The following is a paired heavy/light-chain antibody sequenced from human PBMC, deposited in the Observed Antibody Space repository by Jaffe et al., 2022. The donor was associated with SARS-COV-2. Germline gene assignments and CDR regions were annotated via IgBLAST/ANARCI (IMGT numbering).Heavy chain of an antibody. CDR3: ARNAITFGGVIDPRLDDY. Sequence: QVQLVQSGAEVKKPEASVKVSCKTSGYSFTNYGITWVRQAPGQGLEWMGWISTYNGNTNYAQTLQGRLTMTTDTSTSTVYMELRSLRSDDTAVYYCARNAITFGGVIDPRLDDYWGQGTLVTVSS. D-gene: IGHD3-16*02. CDR1: GYSFTNYG. V-gene: IGHV1-18*01. CDR2: ISTYNGNT. J-gene: IGHJ4*02.
Light chain of an antibody. V-gene: IGKV4-1*01. CDR3: QQYYSTPLT. CDR1: QSVLYSSNNKNY. J-gene: IGKJ4*01. CDR2: WAS. Sequence: DIAMTQSPDSLAVSLGERATINCMASQSVLYSSNNKNYLAWYQQKPGQPPKLLIYWASTRESGVPDRFSGSGSGTDFTLTISSLQAEDVAVYYCQQYYSTPLTFGGGTKVEIK.